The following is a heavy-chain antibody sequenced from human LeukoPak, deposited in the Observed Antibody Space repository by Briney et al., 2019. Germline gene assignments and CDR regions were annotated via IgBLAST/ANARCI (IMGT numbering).Heavy chain of an antibody. CDR2: GYHSGST. J-gene: IGHJ4*02. V-gene: IGHV4-38-2*02. CDR3: ARGEPGIAAAGLFY. Sequence: PSETLSLTCTVSAYSLSSGYYWGWIRQPPGKGLEWIGSGYHSGSTYYNPSLKGRITISMDTSKNQFSLKLSSVTAADTAVYNCARGEPGIAAAGLFYWGQGTLVTVSS. CDR1: AYSLSSGYY. D-gene: IGHD6-13*01.